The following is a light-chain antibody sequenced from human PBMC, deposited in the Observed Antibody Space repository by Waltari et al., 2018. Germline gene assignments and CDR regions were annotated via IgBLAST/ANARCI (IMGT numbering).Light chain of an antibody. CDR1: QGISSA. CDR2: DAS. J-gene: IGKJ5*01. Sequence: AIHLTQSPSSLSASVGDRITITCRASQGISSALAWYQQKPGEFPKFLIYDASRLQSGVPSRFSGSASGTDFTLTITSLQPEDFATYYCQQLHSYPITFGQGTRLEIK. CDR3: QQLHSYPIT. V-gene: IGKV1-13*02.